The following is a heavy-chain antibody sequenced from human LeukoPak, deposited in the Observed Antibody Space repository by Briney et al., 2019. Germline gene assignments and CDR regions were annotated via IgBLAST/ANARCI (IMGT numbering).Heavy chain of an antibody. D-gene: IGHD3-22*01. CDR3: ASGYYYDSSGYLD. CDR2: IYTSGST. J-gene: IGHJ4*02. CDR1: GGSISSGSYY. Sequence: MTSETLSLTCTVSGGSISSGSYYWSWIRQPAGKGLEWIGRIYTSGSTSYNPSLKSRVTISVDTSKNQFSLKLSSVTAADTAVYYCASGYYYDSSGYLDWGQGTLVTVSS. V-gene: IGHV4-61*02.